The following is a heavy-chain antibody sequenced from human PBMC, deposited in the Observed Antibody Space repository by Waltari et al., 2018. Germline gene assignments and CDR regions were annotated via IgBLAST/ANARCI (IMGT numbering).Heavy chain of an antibody. Sequence: QVQLQESGPGLVKPSETLSLTCTVSGGSISSYYWSWIRQPPGKGLEWIGYIYYSGSTNYNPSLKSRVTISVDTSKNQFSLKLSSVTAADTAVYYCARTMEDSSGYEDYWGQGTLVTVSS. V-gene: IGHV4-59*01. J-gene: IGHJ4*02. CDR2: IYYSGST. CDR3: ARTMEDSSGYEDY. CDR1: GGSISSYY. D-gene: IGHD3-22*01.